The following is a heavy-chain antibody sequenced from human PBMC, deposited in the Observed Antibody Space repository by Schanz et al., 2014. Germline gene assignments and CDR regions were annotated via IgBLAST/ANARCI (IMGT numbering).Heavy chain of an antibody. CDR2: IYHSGRT. Sequence: QVQLQESGPGLVKPSGTLSLTCAVSGDSITSNRWWSWVRQPPGKGLEWIGEIYHSGRTNYDPSRKSRVTISMDNANNQWSLKVSSVTAADTAIYYCARGDISGYNGGLMDTWGQGTLVTVSS. CDR1: GDSITSNRW. CDR3: ARGDISGYNGGLMDT. V-gene: IGHV4-4*02. D-gene: IGHD5-12*01. J-gene: IGHJ5*02.